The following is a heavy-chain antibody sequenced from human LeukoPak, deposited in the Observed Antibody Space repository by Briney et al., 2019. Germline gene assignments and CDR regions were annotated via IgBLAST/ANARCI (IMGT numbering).Heavy chain of an antibody. CDR3: ARERGVYDFWSGYLGHFDY. CDR2: IKQDGSEK. V-gene: IGHV3-7*01. D-gene: IGHD3-3*01. CDR1: GFTFSSYW. Sequence: PGGSLRLSCAASGFTFSSYWMSWVRQAPGKGLEWVANIKQDGSEKYYVDSVKGRFTISRDNAKNSLYLQMNSLRAEDTAVYYCARERGVYDFWSGYLGHFDYWGQGTLVTVSS. J-gene: IGHJ4*02.